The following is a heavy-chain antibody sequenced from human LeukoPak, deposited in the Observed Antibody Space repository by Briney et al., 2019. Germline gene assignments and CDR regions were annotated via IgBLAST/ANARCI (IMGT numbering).Heavy chain of an antibody. CDR3: ATGTQVGGSLEWLSLYGMDV. D-gene: IGHD3-3*01. CDR2: FDPEDGET. V-gene: IGHV1-24*01. Sequence: ASVKVSCKVSGYTLTELSMHWVRQAPGKGLEWMGGFDPEDGETIYAQKFQGRVTMTEDTSTDTAYMELSSLRSEDTAVYYCATGTQVGGSLEWLSLYGMDVWGQGTTVTVSS. CDR1: GYTLTELS. J-gene: IGHJ6*02.